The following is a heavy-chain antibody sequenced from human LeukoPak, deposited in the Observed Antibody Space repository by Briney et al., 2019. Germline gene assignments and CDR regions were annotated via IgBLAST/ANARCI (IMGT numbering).Heavy chain of an antibody. V-gene: IGHV6-1*01. Sequence: SQTLSLTCAISGDSVSTDSAAWNWIRQSPSRGLGWLGRTYYRSKWYYDYAVSVKSRIIIKPDTSKNQFSLQLNSVTPEDTAVHYCARHGYYFDSWGQGTLVTVSS. CDR2: TYYRSKWYY. D-gene: IGHD4-17*01. J-gene: IGHJ4*02. CDR1: GDSVSTDSAA. CDR3: ARHGYYFDS.